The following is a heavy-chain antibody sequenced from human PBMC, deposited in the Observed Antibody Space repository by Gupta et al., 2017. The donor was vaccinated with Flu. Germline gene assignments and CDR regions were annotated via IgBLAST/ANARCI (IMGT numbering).Heavy chain of an antibody. Sequence: GQLVASGGGLVKPGGSRRLSYPSSRFTFSDYYMSWIRQAPGKGLEWVSYISSTGTYTNYAASVKGRFTISRDNAKDSLSLQVNSLRADDTAVYYCARGGYYYSMDVWGQETTVTVSS. V-gene: IGHV3-11*05. J-gene: IGHJ6*02. CDR2: ISSTGTYT. D-gene: IGHD3-10*01. CDR3: ARGGYYYSMDV. CDR1: RFTFSDYY.